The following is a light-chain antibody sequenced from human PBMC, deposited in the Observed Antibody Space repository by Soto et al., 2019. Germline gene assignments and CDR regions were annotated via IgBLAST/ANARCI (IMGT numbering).Light chain of an antibody. CDR2: EVS. J-gene: IGLJ1*01. V-gene: IGLV2-14*01. CDR1: SSDVGGYNY. Sequence: QSALTQPASVSGSPGQSITISCTGTSSDVGGYNYVSWYQQHPGKAPKLMIYEVSNRPSGVSNRFSGSKSGNTASLTISVLQDEDEADYYCSSYTSSSTLYVFGTGTKLTVL. CDR3: SSYTSSSTLYV.